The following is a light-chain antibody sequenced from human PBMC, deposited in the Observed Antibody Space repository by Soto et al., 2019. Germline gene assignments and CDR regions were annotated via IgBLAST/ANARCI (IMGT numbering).Light chain of an antibody. CDR2: GNS. V-gene: IGLV1-40*01. Sequence: QSVLTQPPSVSGAPGQRVTISCTGSSSNIGAGYDVHWYQQLPGTAPKLLIYGNSNRPSGVTDRFSGSKSGTSASLAITGLQAEDEADYYCQSYDSRLSGLYVFGTGTKVTVL. CDR3: QSYDSRLSGLYV. CDR1: SSNIGAGYD. J-gene: IGLJ1*01.